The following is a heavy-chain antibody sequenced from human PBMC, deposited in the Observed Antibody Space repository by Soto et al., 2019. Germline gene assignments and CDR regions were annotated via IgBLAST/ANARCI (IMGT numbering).Heavy chain of an antibody. J-gene: IGHJ6*02. V-gene: IGHV1-8*01. CDR1: GYTFTSYD. CDR2: MNPNSGNT. CDR3: ARRGAYYYDSSGYYFRDYYYYGMDV. D-gene: IGHD3-22*01. Sequence: QVQLVQSGAEVKKPGASVKVSCKASGYTFTSYDINWVRQATGQGLEWMGWMNPNSGNTGYAQKFQGRVTMTRNTSISTAYMELSSLRSEDTAVYYFARRGAYYYDSSGYYFRDYYYYGMDVWGQGTTVTVSS.